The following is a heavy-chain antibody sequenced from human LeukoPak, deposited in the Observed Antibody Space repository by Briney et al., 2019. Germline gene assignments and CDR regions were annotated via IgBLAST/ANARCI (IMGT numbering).Heavy chain of an antibody. V-gene: IGHV4-30-2*01. CDR2: IYHSGST. CDR1: GGSISSGGYY. CDR3: ARGYQYCSSTSCYFVGLDY. D-gene: IGHD2-2*01. J-gene: IGHJ4*02. Sequence: SETLSLTCTVSGGSISSGGYYWSWIRQPPGKGLEWIGYIYHSGSTYYNPSLKSRVTISVDRSKNQFSLKLSSVTAADTAVYYCARGYQYCSSTSCYFVGLDYWGQGTLVAVSS.